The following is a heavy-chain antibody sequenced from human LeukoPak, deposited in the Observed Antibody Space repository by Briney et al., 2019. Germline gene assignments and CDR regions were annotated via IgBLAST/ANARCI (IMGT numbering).Heavy chain of an antibody. J-gene: IGHJ4*02. D-gene: IGHD4-17*01. CDR3: ARISTETTVTAFDY. CDR1: GGSISSGGYY. Sequence: SQTLSLTCTVSGGSISSGGYYWSWLRQHPGKGLEWIGYIYYSGSTYYNPSLKSRVTISVDTSKNQFSLKLSSVTAADTAVYYCARISTETTVTAFDYWGQGTLVTVSS. V-gene: IGHV4-31*03. CDR2: IYYSGST.